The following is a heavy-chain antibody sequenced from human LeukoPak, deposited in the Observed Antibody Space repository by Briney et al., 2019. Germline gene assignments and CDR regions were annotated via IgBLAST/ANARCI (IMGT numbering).Heavy chain of an antibody. CDR1: GGSFNGYY. D-gene: IGHD6-13*01. Sequence: PSETLSLTCAVYGGSFNGYYWSWIRQPPGKGLEWIGEINHSGSTNYNPSLKSRVTISVDTSKNQFSLKLSSVTAADTAVYYCARFAAGYYYYYYGMDVWGQGTTVTVSS. J-gene: IGHJ6*02. CDR2: INHSGST. V-gene: IGHV4-34*01. CDR3: ARFAAGYYYYYYGMDV.